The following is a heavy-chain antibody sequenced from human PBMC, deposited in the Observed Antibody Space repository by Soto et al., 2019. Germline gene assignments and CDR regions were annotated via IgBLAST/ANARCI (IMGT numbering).Heavy chain of an antibody. CDR3: ARDPGYSGYDFDY. D-gene: IGHD5-12*01. V-gene: IGHV1-69*13. CDR1: GGTFSSYA. CDR2: IIPIFGTA. Sequence: ASVKVSCKASGGTFSSYAISWVRQAPGQGLEWMGGIIPIFGTANYAQKFQGRVTITADESTSTAYMELSSLRSEDTAVYYCARDPGYSGYDFDYWGQGTLVTVSS. J-gene: IGHJ4*02.